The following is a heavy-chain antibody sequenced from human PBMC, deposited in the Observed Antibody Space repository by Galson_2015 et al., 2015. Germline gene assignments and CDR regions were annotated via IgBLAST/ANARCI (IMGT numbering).Heavy chain of an antibody. D-gene: IGHD2-2*01. J-gene: IGHJ6*02. CDR2: IRSKAYGGTT. CDR1: GFTFGDYA. V-gene: IGHV3-49*03. CDR3: TRVGVPAAKYYYYYYGMDV. Sequence: SLRLSCAASGFTFGDYAMSWFRQAPGKGLEWVGFIRSKAYGGTTEYAASVKGRFTISRDDSKSIAYLQMNSLKTEDTAVYYCTRVGVPAAKYYYYYYGMDVWGQGTTVTVSS.